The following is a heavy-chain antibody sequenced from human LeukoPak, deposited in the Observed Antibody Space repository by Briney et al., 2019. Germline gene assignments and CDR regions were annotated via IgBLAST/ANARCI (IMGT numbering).Heavy chain of an antibody. CDR2: SSASGDSP. CDR3: AKGVYGSGSYREYFEQ. V-gene: IGHV3-23*01. D-gene: IGHD3-10*01. CDR1: GFTFNNYA. J-gene: IGHJ1*01. Sequence: GGSLRLSCTASGFTFNNYAMSWVRQAPGKGLEWVSASSASGDSPYYADSVKGRFTISRDTSKNTLDLQMNSPRVEDTAVYYCAKGVYGSGSYREYFEQWGQGTLVTVSS.